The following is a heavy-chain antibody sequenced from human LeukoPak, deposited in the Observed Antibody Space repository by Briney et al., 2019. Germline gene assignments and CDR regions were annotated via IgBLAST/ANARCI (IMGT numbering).Heavy chain of an antibody. CDR2: ITGSGGTT. D-gene: IGHD3-3*01. CDR3: ASYDFWSGYSTLIDY. V-gene: IGHV3-23*01. CDR1: GFTFSSYV. J-gene: IGHJ4*02. Sequence: PGGSLRLSCAASGFTFSSYVMSWVRQAPGKGLEWVTGITGSGGTTYYADSVKGRFTISRDNSKNTLYLQMDSLRVEDTAIYYCASYDFWSGYSTLIDYWGQGTLVTVSS.